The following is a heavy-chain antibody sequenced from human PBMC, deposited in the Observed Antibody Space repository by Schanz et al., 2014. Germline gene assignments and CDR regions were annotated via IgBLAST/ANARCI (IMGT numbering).Heavy chain of an antibody. CDR2: ISDSGDST. CDR3: AKVAPAATYLDS. V-gene: IGHV3-48*03. J-gene: IGHJ4*02. D-gene: IGHD2-2*01. CDR1: GFTFHTYD. Sequence: EVHLEESGGGVVQPGRSLRLSCAASGFTFHTYDMHWVRQAPGKGLEWVSDISDSGDSTHYADSVKGRFTISRDNAKNSLFLQMNSLSAEDTAVYYCAKVAPAATYLDSWGLGTLVTVSS.